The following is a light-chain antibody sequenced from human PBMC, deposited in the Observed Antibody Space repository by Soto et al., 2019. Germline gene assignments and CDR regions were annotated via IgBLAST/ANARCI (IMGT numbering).Light chain of an antibody. CDR3: QQTNNFPWT. J-gene: IGKJ1*01. CDR2: AAS. Sequence: DIQMTQSPSSVSASVGDRVTITCRASQPISNSLAWYQQKPGKAPKVLIYAASSLELGVPSRFSGSESGTDFTLTISSLQPEDFATYYCQQTNNFPWTFGQGTRVDLK. V-gene: IGKV1-12*01. CDR1: QPISNS.